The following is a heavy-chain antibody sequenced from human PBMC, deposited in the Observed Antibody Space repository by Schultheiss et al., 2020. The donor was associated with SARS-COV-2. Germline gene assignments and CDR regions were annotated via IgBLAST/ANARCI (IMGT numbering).Heavy chain of an antibody. CDR3: AKSNLGYSSSWYTGYYYGMDV. J-gene: IGHJ6*02. CDR1: GFTVSSNY. V-gene: IGHV3-48*04. CDR2: ISSSGSTI. Sequence: GGSLRLSCAASGFTVSSNYMNWVRQAPGKGLEWVSYISSSGSTIYYADSVKGRFTISRDNAKNTLYLQMNSLRAEDTALYYCAKSNLGYSSSWYTGYYYGMDVWGQGTTVTVSS. D-gene: IGHD6-13*01.